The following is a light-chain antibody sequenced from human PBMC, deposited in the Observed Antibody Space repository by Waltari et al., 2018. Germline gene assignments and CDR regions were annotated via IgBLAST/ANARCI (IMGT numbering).Light chain of an antibody. CDR2: AAS. CDR3: QQLNSFLYT. CDR1: QGISSS. Sequence: IQLTQSPSSLSASAGDRVTIPFRDSQGISSSLAWYQQIPGKAPKLLIYAASTLQSGVPSRFSGSGSGTDFTLTISSLQPEDFATYYCQQLNSFLYTFGQGTKLEIK. J-gene: IGKJ2*01. V-gene: IGKV1-9*01.